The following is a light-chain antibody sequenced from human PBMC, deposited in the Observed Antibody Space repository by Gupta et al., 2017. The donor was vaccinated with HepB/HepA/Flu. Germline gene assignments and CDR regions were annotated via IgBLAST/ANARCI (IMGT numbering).Light chain of an antibody. CDR2: GDG. V-gene: IGLV3-21*03. J-gene: IGLJ2*01. CDR1: NIGGKS. Sequence: SYVLTQPPSVSVAPGMTARITCGGNNIGGKSVQWYQQKAGQAPALVVYGDGDRHSGIPERFSGSNSGNTATLTITRVEGGDEADYYCQVWDSSSEHVVFGGGTKLTVL. CDR3: QVWDSSSEHVV.